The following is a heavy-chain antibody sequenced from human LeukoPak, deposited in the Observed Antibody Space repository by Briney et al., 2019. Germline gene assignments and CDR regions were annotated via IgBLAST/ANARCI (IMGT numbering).Heavy chain of an antibody. V-gene: IGHV1-2*02. CDR2: INPNSGGT. CDR1: GYTFTGYY. CDR3: ARTQWLETPYYYYYMDV. Sequence: GASVKVSCKASGYTFTGYYMHWVRQAPGQGLEWMGWINPNSGGTNYAQKCQGRVTMTRDTSISTAYMELSRLRSDDTAVYYCARTQWLETPYYYYYMDVWGKGTTVTVSS. J-gene: IGHJ6*03. D-gene: IGHD6-19*01.